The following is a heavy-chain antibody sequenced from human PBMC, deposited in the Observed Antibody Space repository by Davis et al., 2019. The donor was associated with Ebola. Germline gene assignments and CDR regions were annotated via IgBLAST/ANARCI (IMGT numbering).Heavy chain of an antibody. CDR3: AKEALWFGELSPNWYFDL. Sequence: GSPIPPLAALWFHLRRYALRLVPLAPGEGPGGVSAISGNWGSPYYADPVKGRFTISRDNSKNTLYLQMNSLRAEDTAVYYCAKEALWFGELSPNWYFDLWGRGTLVTVSS. V-gene: IGHV3-23*01. J-gene: IGHJ2*01. CDR2: ISGNWGSP. CDR1: WFHLRRYA. D-gene: IGHD3-10*01.